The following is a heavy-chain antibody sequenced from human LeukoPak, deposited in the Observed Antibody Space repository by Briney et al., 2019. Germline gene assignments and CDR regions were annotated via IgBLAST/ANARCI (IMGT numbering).Heavy chain of an antibody. CDR1: GFTVSDNY. Sequence: PGGSLRLSCVGSGFTVSDNYMNWVRQAPGKGLEWVSCISSSSSTIYYADSVKGRFTISRDNAKNSLYLQMNSLRDEDTAVYYCARDIVGATNEPDYWGQGTLVTVSS. CDR2: ISSSSSTI. CDR3: ARDIVGATNEPDY. J-gene: IGHJ4*02. D-gene: IGHD1-26*01. V-gene: IGHV3-48*02.